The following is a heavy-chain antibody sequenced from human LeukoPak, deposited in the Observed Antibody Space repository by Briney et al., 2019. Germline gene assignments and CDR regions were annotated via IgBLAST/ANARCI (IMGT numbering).Heavy chain of an antibody. V-gene: IGHV3-30*18. CDR3: AKEYTGTFSPFPSYFDN. J-gene: IGHJ4*02. D-gene: IGHD1-26*01. CDR2: ISYDGSNK. CDR1: GFTFSSYG. Sequence: GGSLRLSCAASGFTFSSYGMHWVRQAPGKGLEWAAVISYDGSNKYYADSVKGRFTISRDNSKNTLYLQMNSLRAEDTAIYYCAKEYTGTFSPFPSYFDNWGQGTLVTVSS.